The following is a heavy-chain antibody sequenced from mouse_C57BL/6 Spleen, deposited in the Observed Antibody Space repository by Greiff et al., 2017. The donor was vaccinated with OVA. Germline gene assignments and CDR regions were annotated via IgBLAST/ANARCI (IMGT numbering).Heavy chain of an antibody. V-gene: IGHV5-17*01. D-gene: IGHD3-3*01. CDR3: ARLRDGGYYFDY. J-gene: IGHJ2*01. Sequence: EVHLVESGGGLVKPGGSLKLSCAASGFTFSDYGMHWVRQAPEKGLEWVAYISSGSSTIYYADTVKGRFTISRDNAKNTLFLQMTSLRSEDTAMYYCARLRDGGYYFDYWGQGTTLTVSS. CDR1: GFTFSDYG. CDR2: ISSGSSTI.